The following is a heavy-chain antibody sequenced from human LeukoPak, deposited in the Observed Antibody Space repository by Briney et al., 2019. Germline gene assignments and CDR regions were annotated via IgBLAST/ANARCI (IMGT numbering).Heavy chain of an antibody. CDR1: GYTFTELS. D-gene: IGHD6-13*01. J-gene: IGHJ1*01. Sequence: ASVKVSCKVSGYTFTELSMHWVRQAPGKGLEWMGGFDPEDGETIYAQKFQGRVTMTEDTSTDTAYMELSSLRSEDTAVYYCATLAFSGIAAAGTDFQHWGQGTLVTVSP. CDR3: ATLAFSGIAAAGTDFQH. CDR2: FDPEDGET. V-gene: IGHV1-24*01.